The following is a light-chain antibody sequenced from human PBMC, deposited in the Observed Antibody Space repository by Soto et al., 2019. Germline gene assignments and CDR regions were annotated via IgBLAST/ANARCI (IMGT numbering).Light chain of an antibody. CDR1: QSISSPY. Sequence: EIVLTQSPGTLSLSPGERATLSCRASQSISSPYLAWYQQKPGQAPRLLIDGASRRATGIPDRFSGSGSGTDFTLTISRLEPEDFAVYYCQQYGSSPAVTFGGGTKVDIK. V-gene: IGKV3-20*01. J-gene: IGKJ4*01. CDR3: QQYGSSPAVT. CDR2: GAS.